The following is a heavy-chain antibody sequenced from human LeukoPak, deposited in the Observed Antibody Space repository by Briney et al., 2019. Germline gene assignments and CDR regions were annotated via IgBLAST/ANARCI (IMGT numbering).Heavy chain of an antibody. J-gene: IGHJ3*02. CDR1: GLTFSSYA. V-gene: IGHV3-23*01. CDR2: ISGSGGCT. CDR3: AKVCYYGTGSPCAFDI. D-gene: IGHD3-10*01. Sequence: GGSLRLSCAASGLTFSSYAMSWVRQAPGKGLEWVSAISGSGGCTYYADSVKGRFTISRDNSKNTLYLQMNSLRAEDTAVYYCAKVCYYGTGSPCAFDIWGQGTMVTVSS.